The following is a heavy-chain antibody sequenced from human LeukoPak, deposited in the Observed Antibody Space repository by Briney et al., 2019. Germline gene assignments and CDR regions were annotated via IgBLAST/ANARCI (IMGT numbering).Heavy chain of an antibody. J-gene: IGHJ4*02. Sequence: GGSLRLSCAASGFTFSSYWMSWVRQAPGKGLEWVANIKQDGSEKYYVDSVKGRFTISRDNAKNSLYLQMNSLGAEDTAVYYCAREAYYDSSGYPTEIDYWGQGTLVTVSS. V-gene: IGHV3-7*01. CDR2: IKQDGSEK. CDR1: GFTFSSYW. D-gene: IGHD3-22*01. CDR3: AREAYYDSSGYPTEIDY.